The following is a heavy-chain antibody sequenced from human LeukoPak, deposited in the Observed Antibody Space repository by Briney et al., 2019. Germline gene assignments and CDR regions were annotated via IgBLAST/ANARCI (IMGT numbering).Heavy chain of an antibody. CDR3: ARKTYSSGWPYYFDY. CDR1: GFTFTTYT. J-gene: IGHJ4*02. Sequence: GGSLRLSCAASGFTFTTYTMTWVRQAPEKGLEWASTIDISGGSTNYADSVKDRFTISRDNSKNTLYPQMDSLRAEDTAVYFCARKTYSSGWPYYFDYWGQGTLVTVSS. CDR2: IDISGGST. V-gene: IGHV3-23*01. D-gene: IGHD6-19*01.